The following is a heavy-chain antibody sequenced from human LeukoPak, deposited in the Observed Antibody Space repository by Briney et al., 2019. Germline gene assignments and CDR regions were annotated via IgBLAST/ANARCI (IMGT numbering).Heavy chain of an antibody. D-gene: IGHD6-13*01. CDR3: ARAPYSSTEPRDYFDY. CDR1: GFTFSSYS. J-gene: IGHJ4*02. V-gene: IGHV3-21*01. Sequence: VGSLRLSCAASGFTFSSYSMNWVRQAPGEGLEWVSSISSSSSYIYYADSVKGRFTISRDNAKNSLYLQMNSLRAEDTAVYYCARAPYSSTEPRDYFDYWGQGTLVTVSS. CDR2: ISSSSSYI.